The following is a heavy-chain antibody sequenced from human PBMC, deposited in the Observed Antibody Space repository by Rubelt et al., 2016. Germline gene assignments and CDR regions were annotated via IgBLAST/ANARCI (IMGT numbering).Heavy chain of an antibody. CDR2: ISGTGNVI. D-gene: IGHD7-27*01. CDR3: ARSWGNLYYFDH. V-gene: IGHV3-48*02. J-gene: IGHJ4*02. Sequence: NWVRQAPGKGLEWVAYISGTGNVIYYADSVKGRFTIFRDTAKNSLYLQMNSLRDEDTAVYYCARSWGNLYYFDHWGQGSLVTVSS.